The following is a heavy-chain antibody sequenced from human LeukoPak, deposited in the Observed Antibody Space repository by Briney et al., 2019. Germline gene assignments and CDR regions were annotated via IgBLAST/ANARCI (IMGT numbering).Heavy chain of an antibody. CDR3: ARAVAGSRFDY. V-gene: IGHV1-2*02. J-gene: IGHJ4*02. D-gene: IGHD6-19*01. CDR1: GYTFTGYY. Sequence: ASVKVSCKVSGYTFTGYYMHWVRQAPGQGLEWIGWINPNSGGTNYAQKFQGRVTMTRDTSISTAYMELSRLRSDDTAVYYCARAVAGSRFDYWGQGTLVTVSS. CDR2: INPNSGGT.